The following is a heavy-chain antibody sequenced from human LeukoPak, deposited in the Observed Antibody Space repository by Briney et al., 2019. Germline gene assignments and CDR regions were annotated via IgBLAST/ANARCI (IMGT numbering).Heavy chain of an antibody. CDR1: GYTLTELS. Sequence: ASVTVSCMVSGYTLTELSMHWVRQAPGGGSEWTGGSDPEDGETIYAKTSQSRVTMTATTYTDTAYLEPSSLRSEDTAVYYCATLIDIVVVWGQGATVTVSS. J-gene: IGHJ6*02. V-gene: IGHV1-24*01. D-gene: IGHD2-15*01. CDR3: ATLIDIVVV. CDR2: SDPEDGET.